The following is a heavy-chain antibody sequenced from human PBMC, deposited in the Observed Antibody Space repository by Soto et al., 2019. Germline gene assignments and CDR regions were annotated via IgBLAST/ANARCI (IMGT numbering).Heavy chain of an antibody. D-gene: IGHD2-2*01. Sequence: QVQLQESGPGLVKPSQTLSLTCTVSGGSISSGGYYWSWIRQHPGKGLEWIGYIYYSGSTYYNPSLPSRVTRSVDTSKNQFCLKVSSVTAADTAVYYCARAGPVIVVVPAAIIFDYWGQGTLVTVSS. J-gene: IGHJ4*02. V-gene: IGHV4-31*03. CDR3: ARAGPVIVVVPAAIIFDY. CDR2: IYYSGST. CDR1: GGSISSGGYY.